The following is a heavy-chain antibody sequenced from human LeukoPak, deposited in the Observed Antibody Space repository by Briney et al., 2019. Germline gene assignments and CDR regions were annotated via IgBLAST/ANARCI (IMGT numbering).Heavy chain of an antibody. J-gene: IGHJ4*02. CDR1: GGTFSSYA. D-gene: IGHD6-13*01. CDR3: AIEGRSSWLRDRYYFDY. Sequence: SVKVSCKASGGTFSSYAISWVRQAPGQGLEWMGGITPIFGTANYAQKFQGRVTITADKSTSTAYMELSSLRSEDTAVYYCAIEGRSSWLRDRYYFDYWGQGTLVTVSS. V-gene: IGHV1-69*06. CDR2: ITPIFGTA.